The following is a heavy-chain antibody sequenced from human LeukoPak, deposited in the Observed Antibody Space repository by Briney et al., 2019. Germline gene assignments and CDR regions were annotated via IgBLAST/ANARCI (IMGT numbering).Heavy chain of an antibody. CDR2: IYMAAVST. Sequence: PGGSLRLSCAASGFTFSNYAMHWVRQAPGKGLEWVSVIYMAAVSTSYADSVKGRFTISRDNSKNTLYLQMNSLRTDDTAVYYCARDRGGRADSKGYVTGFDYWGQGVLVTVSS. CDR1: GFTFSNYA. D-gene: IGHD4-11*01. J-gene: IGHJ4*02. CDR3: ARDRGGRADSKGYVTGFDY. V-gene: IGHV3-NL1*01.